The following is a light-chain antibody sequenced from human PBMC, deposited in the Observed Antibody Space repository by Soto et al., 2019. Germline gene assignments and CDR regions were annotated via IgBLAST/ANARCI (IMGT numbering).Light chain of an antibody. J-gene: IGLJ1*01. Sequence: QSALTQPRSVSVSPGQSVTISCTGTSSDVGGYNYVSWFQQHPGKAPKLMIYDVSKRPSGVPDRFSGSKSGNTASLTISGLQAEDWADYFFLSYAGSPYVFGTGTKVTVL. CDR3: LSYAGSPYV. CDR2: DVS. CDR1: SSDVGGYNY. V-gene: IGLV2-11*01.